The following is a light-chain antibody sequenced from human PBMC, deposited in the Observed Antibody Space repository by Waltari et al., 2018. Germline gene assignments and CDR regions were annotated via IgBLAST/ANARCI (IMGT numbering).Light chain of an antibody. J-gene: IGLJ1*01. CDR2: DVN. CDR1: SSDIGAYNF. V-gene: IGLV2-14*03. CDR3: SSYTTGSTRYV. Sequence: QSALTQPASVSGSPGQSITISCTGTSSDIGAYNFVSWYQKHPGKAPKVMIYDVNNRPSGVSRRFSGSKSCNTASLTISGLQAEDEADYYCSSYTTGSTRYVFGSGTKVTVL.